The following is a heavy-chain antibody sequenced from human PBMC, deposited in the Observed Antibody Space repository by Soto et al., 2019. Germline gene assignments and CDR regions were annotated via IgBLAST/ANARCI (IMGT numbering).Heavy chain of an antibody. CDR2: IWYDGSNE. V-gene: IGHV3-33*01. J-gene: IGHJ6*02. D-gene: IGHD6-19*01. CDR3: ARDDIPGRAVAIYGMDV. Sequence: PGESLKISCAASGFTFSNYGMHWVRQAPGKGLEWVAVIWYDGSNEYYADSVKGRFTISRDNSKNTLYLQMNSLRAEDTAVYYCARDDIPGRAVAIYGMDVWGQGATVTVSS. CDR1: GFTFSNYG.